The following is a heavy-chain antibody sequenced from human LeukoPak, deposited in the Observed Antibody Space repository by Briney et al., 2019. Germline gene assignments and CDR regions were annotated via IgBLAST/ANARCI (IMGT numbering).Heavy chain of an antibody. CDR2: IYYSGST. CDR3: ARALYGSGSHYNEPHFDY. J-gene: IGHJ4*02. V-gene: IGHV4-31*03. Sequence: PSQTLSLTCTVSGGSISSGGYYWSWIRQHPGKGLEWIGYIYYSGSTYYNPSLKSRVTISVDTSKNQFSLKLSSVTAADTAVYYCARALYGSGSHYNEPHFDYWGQGTLVTVSS. CDR1: GGSISSGGYY. D-gene: IGHD3-10*01.